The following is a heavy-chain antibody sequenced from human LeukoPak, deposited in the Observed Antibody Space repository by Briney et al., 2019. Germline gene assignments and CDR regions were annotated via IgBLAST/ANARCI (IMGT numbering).Heavy chain of an antibody. CDR3: AKMGCSGGSCYQYDAFDI. J-gene: IGHJ3*02. V-gene: IGHV3-74*01. D-gene: IGHD2-15*01. Sequence: GGSLRLSXAASGFTFSSYWMHWVRQAPGKGLVWVSRINSDGSSTSYADSVKGRFAISRDNAKNTLYLQMNSLRAEDTAVYYCAKMGCSGGSCYQYDAFDIWGRGTMVTVSS. CDR2: INSDGSST. CDR1: GFTFSSYW.